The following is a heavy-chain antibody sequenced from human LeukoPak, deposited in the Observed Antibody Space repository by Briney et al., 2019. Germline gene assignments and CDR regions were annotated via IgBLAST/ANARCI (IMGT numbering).Heavy chain of an antibody. CDR1: GFTFSSYE. J-gene: IGHJ4*02. CDR2: ISSSGSTI. Sequence: PGGSLRLSCAASGFTFSSYEMNWVRQAPGKGLEWVSYISSSGSTIYYADSVKGRFTISRDNAKNSPYLQMNSLRAEDTAVYYCARAYYDSSGYDYVYFDYWGQGTLVTVSS. V-gene: IGHV3-48*03. D-gene: IGHD3-22*01. CDR3: ARAYYDSSGYDYVYFDY.